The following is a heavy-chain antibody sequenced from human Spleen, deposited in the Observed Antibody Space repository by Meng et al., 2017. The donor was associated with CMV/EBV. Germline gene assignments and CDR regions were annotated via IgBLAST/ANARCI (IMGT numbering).Heavy chain of an antibody. CDR1: GFTFSSYG. V-gene: IGHV3-30*02. CDR2: IRYDGSNK. J-gene: IGHJ4*02. D-gene: IGHD6-13*01. Sequence: GESLKISCAASGFTFSSYGMHWVRQAPGKGLEWVAFIRYDGSNKYYADSVKGRFTISRDNSKNTLYLQMNSLRAEDTAVYYCAKTVGAAAGSFGYWGQGTLVTVSS. CDR3: AKTVGAAAGSFGY.